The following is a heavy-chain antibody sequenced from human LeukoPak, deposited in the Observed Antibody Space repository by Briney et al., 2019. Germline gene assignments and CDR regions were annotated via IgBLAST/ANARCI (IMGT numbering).Heavy chain of an antibody. J-gene: IGHJ4*02. Sequence: AGGSLRLSCAASGFTFSSYSMNWARQAPGKGLEWVSSISSSSSYIYYADSVKGRFTISRDNAKNSLYLQMNSLRAEDTAVYYCARGRYYYDSSGYPTPGYWGQGTLVTVSS. CDR2: ISSSSSYI. V-gene: IGHV3-21*01. CDR3: ARGRYYYDSSGYPTPGY. CDR1: GFTFSSYS. D-gene: IGHD3-22*01.